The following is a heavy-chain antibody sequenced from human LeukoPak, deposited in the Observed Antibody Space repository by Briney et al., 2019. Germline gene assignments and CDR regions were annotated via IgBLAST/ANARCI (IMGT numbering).Heavy chain of an antibody. Sequence: PSETLSLTCTVSGCSISSSSYYWGWIPQPPGKGLEWIGSIYYSGRTYYNPSLKRRVNISVDTSKNQFSLKLRSVTAADTAVYYCAWGTVAVSFDIWGQGTMVTVSS. CDR2: IYYSGRT. V-gene: IGHV4-39*01. J-gene: IGHJ3*02. CDR3: AWGTVAVSFDI. D-gene: IGHD1-1*01. CDR1: GCSISSSSYY.